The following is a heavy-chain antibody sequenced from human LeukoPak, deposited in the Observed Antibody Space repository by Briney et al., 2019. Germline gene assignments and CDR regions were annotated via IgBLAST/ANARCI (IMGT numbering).Heavy chain of an antibody. V-gene: IGHV4-4*07. CDR3: ARVGYVDTATWVEDY. J-gene: IGHJ4*02. CDR1: GGSISSYY. D-gene: IGHD5-18*01. CDR2: IYTSGST. Sequence: SETLSLTCTVSGGSISSYYWSWIRQPAGKGLEWIGRIYTSGSTNYNPSLKSRVTMSVDTSKNQFSLKLSSVTAADTAVYYCARVGYVDTATWVEDYWGQGTLVTVSS.